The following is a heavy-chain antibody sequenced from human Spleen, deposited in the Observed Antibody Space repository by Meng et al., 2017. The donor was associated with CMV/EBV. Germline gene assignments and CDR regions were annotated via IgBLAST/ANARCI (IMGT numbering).Heavy chain of an antibody. Sequence: GGSLRLSCAASGFTFSSYAMHWVRQAPGKGLEWVAVISYDGSNKYYADSVKGRFTISRDNSKNTLYLQMNSLRAEDTAVYYCASTKISIFGVVTFETASYNWFDPWGQGTLVTVSS. CDR1: GFTFSSYA. J-gene: IGHJ5*02. V-gene: IGHV3-30*04. CDR3: ASTKISIFGVVTFETASYNWFDP. D-gene: IGHD3-3*01. CDR2: ISYDGSNK.